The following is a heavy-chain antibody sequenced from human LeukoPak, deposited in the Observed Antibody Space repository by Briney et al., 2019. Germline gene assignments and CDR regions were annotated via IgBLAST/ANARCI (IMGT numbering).Heavy chain of an antibody. J-gene: IGHJ4*02. D-gene: IGHD5-18*01. Sequence: SETLSLTCTVSGGSISSYYWSWIRQPPGKGLEWIGYISYSGSTNYNPSLKSRVTILLDMSKNQFSMKLNSVTAADTAVYYCARGGYSYCSFRLYFDYWGQGNLVTVSS. CDR2: ISYSGST. CDR1: GGSISSYY. V-gene: IGHV4-59*01. CDR3: ARGGYSYCSFRLYFDY.